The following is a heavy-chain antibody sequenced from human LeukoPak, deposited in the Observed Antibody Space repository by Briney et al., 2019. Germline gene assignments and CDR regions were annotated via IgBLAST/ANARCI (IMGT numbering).Heavy chain of an antibody. CDR2: IYPGDSDT. CDR1: GYSFTSYW. J-gene: IGHJ5*02. Sequence: GESLKISFKGSGYSFTSYWIGWVRQMPGKGLEWMGIIYPGDSDTRYSPSFQGQVTISADKSISTAYLQWSSLKASDTAMYYCARRITKDDILTGYSHWFDPWGQGTLVTVSS. CDR3: ARRITKDDILTGYSHWFDP. D-gene: IGHD3-9*01. V-gene: IGHV5-51*01.